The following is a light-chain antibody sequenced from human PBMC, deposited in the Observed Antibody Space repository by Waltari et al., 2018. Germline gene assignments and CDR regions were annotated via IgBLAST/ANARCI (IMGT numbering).Light chain of an antibody. CDR1: QGISSW. Sequence: IQMTQSPFSPSASVGDKVTFTCRASQGISSWLAWYQQKPGKAPKLLIYAASSLQSGVPSRFSGSGSGTDYTLTISSLQPEDFATYYCQQGYNTPWTFGQGTKVEIK. V-gene: IGKV1-12*01. J-gene: IGKJ1*01. CDR3: QQGYNTPWT. CDR2: AAS.